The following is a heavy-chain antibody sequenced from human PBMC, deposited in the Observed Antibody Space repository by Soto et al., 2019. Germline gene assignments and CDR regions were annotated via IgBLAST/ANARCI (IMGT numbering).Heavy chain of an antibody. CDR3: AKDRDPYSSGLSDAFDI. J-gene: IGHJ3*02. CDR2: ISGSGGST. CDR1: GFTFSSYA. D-gene: IGHD6-19*01. V-gene: IGHV3-23*01. Sequence: GGSLRLSCAASGFTFSSYAMSWVRQAPGKGLEWVSAISGSGGSTYYADSVKGRFTISRDNSKNTLYLQMNSLRAEDTAVYYCAKDRDPYSSGLSDAFDIWGQGTMVTVSS.